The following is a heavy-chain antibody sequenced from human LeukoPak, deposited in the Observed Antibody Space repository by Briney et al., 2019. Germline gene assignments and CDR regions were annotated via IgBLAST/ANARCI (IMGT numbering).Heavy chain of an antibody. J-gene: IGHJ6*02. V-gene: IGHV3-23*01. D-gene: IGHD1-1*01. CDR1: GFTASTYS. CDR3: AKGSLTGQFPMDV. Sequence: GGSLRLSCAASGFTASTYSVSWVRQAPGKGLQWVSAIIGAAGYTFYADSVKGRFTISRNTSWNSLYLQMNRLRAEDTAVYYWAKGSLTGQFPMDVWGQGTTVTVSS. CDR2: IIGAAGYT.